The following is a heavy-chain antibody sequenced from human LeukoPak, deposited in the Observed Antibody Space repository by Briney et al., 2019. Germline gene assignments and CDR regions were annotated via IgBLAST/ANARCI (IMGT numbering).Heavy chain of an antibody. CDR3: ARDCSSTSCYPPGVY. V-gene: IGHV3-21*01. CDR2: ISSSSSYI. J-gene: IGHJ4*02. Sequence: GGSLRLSCAASGFTFSSYSMNWVRQAPGKGLEWVSSISSSSSYIYYADSVRGRFTISRDNAKNSLYLQMNSLRAEDTAVYYCARDCSSTSCYPPGVYRGQGTLVTVSS. CDR1: GFTFSSYS. D-gene: IGHD2-2*01.